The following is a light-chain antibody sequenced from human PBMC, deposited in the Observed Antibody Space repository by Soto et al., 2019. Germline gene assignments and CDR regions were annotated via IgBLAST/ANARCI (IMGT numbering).Light chain of an antibody. J-gene: IGLJ3*02. CDR1: SSNIGSNA. Sequence: VLTQPPPASGTPGQRVTISCSGASSNIGSNAVNWYQQLPGAAPQLLIYTNNQRPSGVPDRFSGSKSGTSASLAITGLQSEDEATYHCAAWDDSLNALVLGGGTKVTVL. V-gene: IGLV1-44*01. CDR3: AAWDDSLNALV. CDR2: TNN.